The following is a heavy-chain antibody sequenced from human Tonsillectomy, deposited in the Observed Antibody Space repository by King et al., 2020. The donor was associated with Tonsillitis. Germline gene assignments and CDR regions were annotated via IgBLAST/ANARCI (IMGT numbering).Heavy chain of an antibody. V-gene: IGHV4-59*01. Sequence: QLQESGPGLVKPSETLSLTCTVSGGSISSYYWSWIRQPPGKGLEWIGYIYHSGSTNYNPSLKSRVTISVDTSKNQFSLKLSSVTAADTAVYYCATLTLTGTRDDSWGQGTLVTVSS. D-gene: IGHD7-27*01. CDR3: ATLTLTGTRDDS. CDR1: GGSISSYY. CDR2: IYHSGST. J-gene: IGHJ4*02.